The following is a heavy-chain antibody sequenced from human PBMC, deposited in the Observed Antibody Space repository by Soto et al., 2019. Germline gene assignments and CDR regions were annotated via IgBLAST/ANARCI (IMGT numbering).Heavy chain of an antibody. V-gene: IGHV4-59*11. J-gene: IGHJ4*02. CDR1: GGSINSQY. CDR2: IYYSGIT. CDR3: ARQYYYDSGSYYTDY. Sequence: ASETLSLTCTVSGGSINSQYWSWIRQPPGKGLEWIGYIYYSGITHYNPSLKSRVTISVDTSKKQFSLNLSSVTAADTAVYYCARQYYYDSGSYYTDYWGQGTLVTVSS. D-gene: IGHD3-10*01.